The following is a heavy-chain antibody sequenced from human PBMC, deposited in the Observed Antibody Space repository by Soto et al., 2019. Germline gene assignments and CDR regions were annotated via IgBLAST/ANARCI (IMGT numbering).Heavy chain of an antibody. D-gene: IGHD3-10*01. Sequence: ASVKVSCKASGYTFTSYAMHWVRQAPGQRLEWMGWINAGNGNTKYSQKFQGRVTITRDTSASTAYMELSSLRSEDTAVYYCARMVRGVIWWFDPWGQGTLVTVSS. CDR2: INAGNGNT. CDR1: GYTFTSYA. V-gene: IGHV1-3*01. J-gene: IGHJ5*02. CDR3: ARMVRGVIWWFDP.